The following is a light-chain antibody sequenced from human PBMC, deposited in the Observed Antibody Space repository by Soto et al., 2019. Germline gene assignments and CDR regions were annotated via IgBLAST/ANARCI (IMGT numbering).Light chain of an antibody. V-gene: IGLV3-21*04. CDR1: NIGSKS. CDR2: YDS. Sequence: SYELTQPPSLSVAPGKTARITCGGNNIGSKSVHWYQQKPGQAPVLVIYYDSDRPSGIPERVSGSNSGNTATLTISRVEAGDEADYYCQVWDSSSDHVVFGGGTTLTVL. CDR3: QVWDSSSDHVV. J-gene: IGLJ3*02.